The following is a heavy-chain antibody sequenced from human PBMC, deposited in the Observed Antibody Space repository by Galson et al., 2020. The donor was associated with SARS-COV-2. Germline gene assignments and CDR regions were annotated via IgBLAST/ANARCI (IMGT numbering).Heavy chain of an antibody. V-gene: IGHV3-23*01. CDR2: ISGSGANT. D-gene: IGHD6-13*01. CDR1: GFIFNNFA. J-gene: IGHJ1*01. CDR3: AKDSYITSWYQFFQH. Sequence: GGSLRLSCAASGFIFNNFAMSWVRQAPGKGLEWVSSISGSGANTYYADSVKGRFAISRDSSKNTLYLQMNSLRAEDTAVYFCAKDSYITSWYQFFQHWGQGTLVSVSS.